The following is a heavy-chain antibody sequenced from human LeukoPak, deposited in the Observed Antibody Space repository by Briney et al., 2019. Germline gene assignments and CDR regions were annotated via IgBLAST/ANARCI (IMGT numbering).Heavy chain of an antibody. J-gene: IGHJ4*02. Sequence: KTGGSLRLSCAASGFTFSDYYMSWIRQAPGKGLEWVSYISSSGSTIYYADSVKGRFTISRDNAKNSLYLQMNSLRAEDTAVYYCARDQSYYYDSSGYYYYWGQGTLVTVPS. CDR1: GFTFSDYY. D-gene: IGHD3-22*01. CDR3: ARDQSYYYDSSGYYYY. CDR2: ISSSGSTI. V-gene: IGHV3-11*04.